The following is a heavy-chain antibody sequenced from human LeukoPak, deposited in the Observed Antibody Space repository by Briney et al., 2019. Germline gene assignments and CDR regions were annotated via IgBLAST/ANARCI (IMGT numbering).Heavy chain of an antibody. V-gene: IGHV3-48*01. CDR1: GFTFSSYE. Sequence: GGSLRLSCAASGFTFSSYEMNWVRLAPGKGLEWVSYISSSSSTIYYADSVKGRFTISRDNAKNSLYLRMNSLRAEDTAVYYCARDSPPDIWGQGTMVTVSS. J-gene: IGHJ3*02. CDR2: ISSSSSTI. CDR3: ARDSPPDI.